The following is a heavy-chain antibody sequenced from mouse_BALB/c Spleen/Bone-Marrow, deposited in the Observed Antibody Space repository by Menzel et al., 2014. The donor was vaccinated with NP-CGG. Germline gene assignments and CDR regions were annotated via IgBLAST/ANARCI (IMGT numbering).Heavy chain of an antibody. CDR3: ARARSTMITTGAMDY. J-gene: IGHJ4*01. D-gene: IGHD2-4*01. Sequence: EVKLVESGGGLVQPGGSRKLSCAASGFTFSRSGMHWVRQAPEKGLEWVAYISSGSSTIYYADTMKGRFTISRDNPKNTLFLQMTSLRSGDTAMYYCARARSTMITTGAMDYWGQGTSVTVSS. V-gene: IGHV5-17*02. CDR1: GFTFSRSG. CDR2: ISSGSSTI.